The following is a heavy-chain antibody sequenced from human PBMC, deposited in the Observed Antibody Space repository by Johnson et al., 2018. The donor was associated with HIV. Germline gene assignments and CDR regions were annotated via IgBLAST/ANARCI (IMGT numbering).Heavy chain of an antibody. J-gene: IGHJ3*02. Sequence: EMQLVESGGGLVQPGGSLRLSCAASGFTFSDHYMDWVRQAPGKGLEWVGRTRNKANSYTTEYAATVKGRFTNSRDDSKNSLYLQMKSLKTEDTAVYYCVRVELGAFDIWGQGTMVTVSS. D-gene: IGHD1-7*01. CDR3: VRVELGAFDI. V-gene: IGHV3-72*01. CDR1: GFTFSDHY. CDR2: TRNKANSYTT.